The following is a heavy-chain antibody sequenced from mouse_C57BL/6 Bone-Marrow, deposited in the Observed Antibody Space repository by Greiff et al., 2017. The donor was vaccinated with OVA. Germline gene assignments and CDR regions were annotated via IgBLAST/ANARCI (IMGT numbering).Heavy chain of an antibody. CDR3: ASPHYYGSSLYFDY. V-gene: IGHV1-53*01. Sequence: LLNPFSSFKLSFNSSGYTFTSYWMHWVKQSPVQCLECIGNINPSNGGTNYNEKFKSKATLTVDKSSSTAYMQLSSLTSEDSAVYYCASPHYYGSSLYFDYWGQGTTLTVSS. D-gene: IGHD1-1*01. CDR1: GYTFTSYW. J-gene: IGHJ2*01. CDR2: INPSNGGT.